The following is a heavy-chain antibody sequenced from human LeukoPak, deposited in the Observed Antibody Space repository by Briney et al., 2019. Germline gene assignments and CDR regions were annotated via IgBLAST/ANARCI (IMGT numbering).Heavy chain of an antibody. Sequence: GGSLRLSCAASGFTFSDHYMDWVRQAPGKGLEWGGRIRNKANSYTTQYAASVNGRFTISRDDSKNSLYLHMNSLKTEDTAVYFCARVRLGAPTRVFDYWGQGSLVTVSS. J-gene: IGHJ4*02. D-gene: IGHD1-26*01. CDR3: ARVRLGAPTRVFDY. CDR2: IRNKANSYTT. V-gene: IGHV3-72*01. CDR1: GFTFSDHY.